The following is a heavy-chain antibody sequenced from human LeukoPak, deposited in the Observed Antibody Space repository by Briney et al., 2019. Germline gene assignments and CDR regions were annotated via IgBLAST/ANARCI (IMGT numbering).Heavy chain of an antibody. CDR1: GYSISSGYY. J-gene: IGHJ5*02. Sequence: SETLSLTCTVPGYSISSGYYWGWIRQPPGKGLEWIGSIYHSGSTYYNPSLKSRVTISVDTSKNQFSLKLSSVTAADTAVYYCARESWELLDGWFDPWGQGTLVTVSS. CDR2: IYHSGST. V-gene: IGHV4-38-2*02. CDR3: ARESWELLDGWFDP. D-gene: IGHD1-26*01.